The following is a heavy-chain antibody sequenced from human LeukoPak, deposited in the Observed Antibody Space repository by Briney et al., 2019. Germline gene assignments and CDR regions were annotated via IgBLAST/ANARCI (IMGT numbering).Heavy chain of an antibody. V-gene: IGHV1-69*04. Sequence: ASVKDSCKASRGTFSSYAISWVRQAPGQGLEWMGRIIPILGIANYAQKVQGRVTITANNSTSTAYMELSSLRSEDTAVYYCASLYYYDSSGYHQSPFDYWGQGTLVTVSS. CDR1: RGTFSSYA. CDR3: ASLYYYDSSGYHQSPFDY. J-gene: IGHJ4*02. CDR2: IIPILGIA. D-gene: IGHD3-22*01.